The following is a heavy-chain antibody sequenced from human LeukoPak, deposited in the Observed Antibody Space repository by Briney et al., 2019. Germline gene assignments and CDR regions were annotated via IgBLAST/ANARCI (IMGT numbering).Heavy chain of an antibody. V-gene: IGHV4-59*01. CDR2: IYYSGST. CDR1: GGSISSYY. D-gene: IGHD6-19*01. J-gene: IGHJ6*03. CDR3: ARAGTAVPWGYYYYYMDV. Sequence: SETLSLTCTVSGGSISSYYWSWIRQPPGKGLEWIGYIYYSGSTNYNPSLKSRVTISVDTSKNQSSLKLSSVTAADTAVYYCARAGTAVPWGYYYYYMDVWCKGTTVTVSS.